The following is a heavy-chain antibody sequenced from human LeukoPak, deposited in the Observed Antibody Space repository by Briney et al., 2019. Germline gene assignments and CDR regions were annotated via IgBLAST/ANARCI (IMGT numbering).Heavy chain of an antibody. V-gene: IGHV3-66*01. Sequence: GESLRLSCAASGITVSRNYMNWVRQAPGKGLEWVSVIYSGDTTHYADSVRGRFSISRGNSKNTLYLQMNNLRVEDTAVYYCARDLAYGDYIYDYWGQGTLVTV. CDR3: ARDLAYGDYIYDY. CDR1: GITVSRNY. D-gene: IGHD4-17*01. J-gene: IGHJ4*02. CDR2: IYSGDTT.